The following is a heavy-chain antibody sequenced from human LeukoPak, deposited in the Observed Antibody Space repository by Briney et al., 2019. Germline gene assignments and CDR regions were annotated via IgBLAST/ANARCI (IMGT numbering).Heavy chain of an antibody. Sequence: PGGSLRLSCAASGFTFSSYAMSWVRQAPGKGLVWVSAISASGGNTYYADSVKGRFTVSRDNSKNTLFLQMNFLSADDTAVYYCAKDFQRPAPPKPWAWGVVIPRGPLVYGLDVWGRGTTVTVSS. CDR2: ISASGGNT. V-gene: IGHV3-23*01. D-gene: IGHD2-2*01. J-gene: IGHJ6*02. CDR1: GFTFSSYA. CDR3: AKDFQRPAPPKPWAWGVVIPRGPLVYGLDV.